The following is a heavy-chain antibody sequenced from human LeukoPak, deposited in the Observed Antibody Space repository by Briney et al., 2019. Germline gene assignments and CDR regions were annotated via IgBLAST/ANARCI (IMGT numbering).Heavy chain of an antibody. CDR3: ATYNMDV. J-gene: IGHJ6*02. CDR2: TYYRSKWYA. V-gene: IGHV6-1*01. D-gene: IGHD1-1*01. CDR1: GDSVSRNSAT. Sequence: PSQTLSLTCANSGDSVSRNSATWNWIRQSPSRGLEWLGRTYYRSKWYADYAESVKSRITINADTAKNQFSLQLNSVTPEDTAVYYCATYNMDVWGRGTTVTVSS.